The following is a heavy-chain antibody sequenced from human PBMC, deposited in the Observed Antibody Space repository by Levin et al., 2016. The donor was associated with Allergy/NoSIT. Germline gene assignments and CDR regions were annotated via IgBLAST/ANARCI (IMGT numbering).Heavy chain of an antibody. CDR3: AKDPTHYYGSGNNPRDAFDI. CDR1: GFTFSSYA. CDR2: ISGSGGST. D-gene: IGHD3-10*01. J-gene: IGHJ3*02. Sequence: GGSLRLSCAASGFTFSSYAMSWVRQAPGKGLEWVSAISGSGGSTYYADSVKGRFTISRDNSKNTLYLQMNSLRAEDTAVYYCAKDPTHYYGSGNNPRDAFDIWGQGTMVTVSS. V-gene: IGHV3-23*01.